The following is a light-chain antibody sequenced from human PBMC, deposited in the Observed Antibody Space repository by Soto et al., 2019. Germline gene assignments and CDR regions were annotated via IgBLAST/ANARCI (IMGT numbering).Light chain of an antibody. CDR2: NNN. CDR3: AVWDDSLSGMV. V-gene: IGLV1-44*01. Sequence: QPVLTQPPSASGTPGQRVTISCSGSSSNIETNTVDWYQHLPGTAPKVLIFNNNQRPSGVPDRFSGSKSGTSASLAISGLQSEDEADYYCAVWDDSLSGMVFGGGTKVTVL. J-gene: IGLJ2*01. CDR1: SSNIETNT.